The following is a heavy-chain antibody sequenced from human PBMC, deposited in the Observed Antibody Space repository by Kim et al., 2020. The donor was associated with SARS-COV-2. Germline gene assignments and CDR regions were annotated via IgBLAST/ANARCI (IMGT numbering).Heavy chain of an antibody. CDR2: IYYSGST. CDR3: ARAGT. Sequence: IYYSGSTNYNPSLKSRVTISVDTSKNQFSLKLSSVTAADTAVYYCARAGTWGQGTLVTVSS. D-gene: IGHD6-13*01. V-gene: IGHV4-59*01. J-gene: IGHJ5*02.